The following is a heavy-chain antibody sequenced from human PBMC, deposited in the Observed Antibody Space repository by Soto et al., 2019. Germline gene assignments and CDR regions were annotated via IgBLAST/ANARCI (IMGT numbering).Heavy chain of an antibody. V-gene: IGHV3-23*01. CDR1: GLTFSSYA. CDR2: ISGSGGST. CDR3: AKAKYYYGSGSYYSGGFYYYGMDV. J-gene: IGHJ6*02. Sequence: PGGSLRLSCAASGLTFSSYAMSWVRQAPGKGLEWVSAISGSGGSTYYADSVKGRFTISRDNSKNTLYLQMNSLRAEDTAVYYCAKAKYYYGSGSYYSGGFYYYGMDVWGQGTTVTVSS. D-gene: IGHD3-10*01.